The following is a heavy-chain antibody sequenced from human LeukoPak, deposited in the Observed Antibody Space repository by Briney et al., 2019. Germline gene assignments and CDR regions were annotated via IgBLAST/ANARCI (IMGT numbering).Heavy chain of an antibody. J-gene: IGHJ3*02. CDR2: INAGNGNT. D-gene: IGHD6-19*01. Sequence: ASVKVSCKASGYTFTSYGISWVRQAPGQSLEWMGWINAGNGNTKYSQKFQGRVTFTRDTSASTAYMELSSLKSEDTVVYYCARERDSSAWYDAFDIWGQGTMVTVSS. V-gene: IGHV1-3*01. CDR1: GYTFTSYG. CDR3: ARERDSSAWYDAFDI.